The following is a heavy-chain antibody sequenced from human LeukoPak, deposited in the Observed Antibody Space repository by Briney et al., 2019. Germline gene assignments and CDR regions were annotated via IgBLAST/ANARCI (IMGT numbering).Heavy chain of an antibody. CDR1: GFTFNTYD. D-gene: IGHD3-10*01. J-gene: IGHJ4*02. V-gene: IGHV3-23*01. CDR2: LSGSGDRT. Sequence: GGTLRLSCAASGFTFNTYDMSWVRQSPVKGLEWVSGLSGSGDRTYYTDSVKGRFTISRDNSKNTVYLQMNTLRAEDTALYYCARGGTLLRGGDPFDYWGQGTLVTVSS. CDR3: ARGGTLLRGGDPFDY.